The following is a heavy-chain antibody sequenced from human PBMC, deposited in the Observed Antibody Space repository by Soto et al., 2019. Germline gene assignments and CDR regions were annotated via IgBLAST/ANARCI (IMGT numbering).Heavy chain of an antibody. CDR3: AKDSCSSTSCYTAWQH. CDR2: ISYDGSNK. CDR1: GFTFSSYG. D-gene: IGHD2-2*02. V-gene: IGHV3-30*18. Sequence: PGGSLRLSCAASGFTFSSYGMHWVRQAPGKGLEWVAVISYDGSNKYYADSVKGRFTISRDNSENTLYLQMNSLRAEDTAVYYCAKDSCSSTSCYTAWQHWGQGTLVTVSS. J-gene: IGHJ1*01.